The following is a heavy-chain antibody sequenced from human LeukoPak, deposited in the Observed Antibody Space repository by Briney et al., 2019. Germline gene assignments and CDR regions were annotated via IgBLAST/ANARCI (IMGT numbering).Heavy chain of an antibody. CDR2: INPNSDGT. J-gene: IGHJ3*02. CDR1: GYTFTGYY. V-gene: IGHV1-2*02. D-gene: IGHD1-1*01. CDR3: ARDPTSHAAFDI. Sequence: GASVKVSCKASGYTFTGYYLHWVRQAPGQGLEWMGWINPNSDGTTFAQNFQGRVTMTRDTSINTAYMELSRLTSDDAAVYYCARDPTSHAAFDIWGQGTMVTLSS.